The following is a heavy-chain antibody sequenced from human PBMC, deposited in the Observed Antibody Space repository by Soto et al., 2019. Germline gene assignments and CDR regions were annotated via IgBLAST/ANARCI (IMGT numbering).Heavy chain of an antibody. J-gene: IGHJ3*02. CDR1: GGSISSGGYY. CDR2: IYYSGST. CDR3: ARAPDYGDYVRSAFDI. Sequence: QVQLQESGPGLVKPSQTLSLTCTVSGGSISSGGYYWSWIRQHPGKVLEWIGYIYYSGSTYYNPSLKSRVTISVDTSKNQFSLKLSSVTAADTAVYYCARAPDYGDYVRSAFDIWGQGTMVTVSS. D-gene: IGHD4-17*01. V-gene: IGHV4-31*03.